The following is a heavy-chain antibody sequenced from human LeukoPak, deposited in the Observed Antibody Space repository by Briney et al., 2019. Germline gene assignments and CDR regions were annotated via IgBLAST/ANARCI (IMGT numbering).Heavy chain of an antibody. CDR3: AGDPYVSNFDY. Sequence: GGSLRLSCAASGFTFSNYWMSWVRQAPGKGPEWMGNIKEDGSEAYYVDSVKGRFTISRDNAQNSLYLHMHSLRVEDTAVYYCAGDPYVSNFDYWGQGTLVTVSS. D-gene: IGHD3-10*02. J-gene: IGHJ4*02. CDR2: IKEDGSEA. CDR1: GFTFSNYW. V-gene: IGHV3-7*03.